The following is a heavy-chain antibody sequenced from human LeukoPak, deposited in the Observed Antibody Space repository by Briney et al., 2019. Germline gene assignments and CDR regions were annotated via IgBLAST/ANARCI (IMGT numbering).Heavy chain of an antibody. D-gene: IGHD3-10*02. CDR2: IYSGGST. CDR3: ASHYYVSYFDY. V-gene: IGHV3-53*01. CDR1: GFTVSSNY. J-gene: IGHJ4*02. Sequence: GGSLRLSCAASGFTVSSNYMSWVRQAPGKRLEWVSVIYSGGSTYYADSVKGRFTISRDNSKNTLYLQMNSLRAEDTAVYYCASHYYVSYFDYWGQGTLVTVSS.